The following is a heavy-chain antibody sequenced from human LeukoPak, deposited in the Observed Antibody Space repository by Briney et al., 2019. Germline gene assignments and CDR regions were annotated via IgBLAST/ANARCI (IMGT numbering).Heavy chain of an antibody. CDR1: GGSISSYY. V-gene: IGHV4-59*08. J-gene: IGHJ3*02. CDR2: IYYSGST. CDR3: ASSGRYYDSSGYSLGALDI. D-gene: IGHD3-22*01. Sequence: SETLSLTCTVSGGSISSYYWSWIRQPPVKGLEWIGYIYYSGSTNYNPSLKSRVTISVDTSKNQFSLKLSSVTAADTAVYYCASSGRYYDSSGYSLGALDIWGQGTMVTVSS.